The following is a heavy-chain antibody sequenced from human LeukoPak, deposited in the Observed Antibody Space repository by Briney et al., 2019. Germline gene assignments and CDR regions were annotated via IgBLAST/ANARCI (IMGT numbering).Heavy chain of an antibody. J-gene: IGHJ3*02. D-gene: IGHD4-17*01. V-gene: IGHV3-23*01. CDR3: AKDSHDYGDYPHAFDI. CDR2: ISGSGGST. Sequence: RQAPGXXXXXXXXISGSGGSTYYADSVKGRFTISRDNSKNTLYLQMNSLRAEDTAVYYCAKDSHDYGDYPHAFDIWGQGTMVTVSS.